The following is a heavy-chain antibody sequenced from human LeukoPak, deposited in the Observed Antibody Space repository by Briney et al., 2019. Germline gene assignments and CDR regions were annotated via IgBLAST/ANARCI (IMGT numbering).Heavy chain of an antibody. CDR1: GFTFSDYY. V-gene: IGHV3-11*06. J-gene: IGHJ4*02. CDR2: ISSSSSYT. D-gene: IGHD3-10*01. Sequence: PGGSLRLSCAASGFTFSDYYVSWIRQAPGKGLEWVSYISSSSSYTNYADSVKGRFTISRDNAKNSLYLQMNSLRAEDTAVYYCARIELTMVRGVDYWGQGTLVTVSS. CDR3: ARIELTMVRGVDY.